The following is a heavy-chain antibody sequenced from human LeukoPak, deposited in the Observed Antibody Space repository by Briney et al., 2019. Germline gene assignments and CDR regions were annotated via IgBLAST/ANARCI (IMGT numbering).Heavy chain of an antibody. CDR1: GGSISSSSYY. CDR3: AREVQGASDAFDI. D-gene: IGHD1-26*01. V-gene: IGHV4-39*07. Sequence: SETLSLTCTVSGGSISSSSYYWGWIRQPPGKGLEWIGSIYYSGSTYYNPSLKSRVTISIDTSKNQFSLKLSSVTAADTAVYYCAREVQGASDAFDIWGQGTMVTVSS. CDR2: IYYSGST. J-gene: IGHJ3*02.